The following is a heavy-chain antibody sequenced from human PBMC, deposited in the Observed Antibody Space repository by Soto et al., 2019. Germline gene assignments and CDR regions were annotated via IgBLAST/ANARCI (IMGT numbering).Heavy chain of an antibody. J-gene: IGHJ5*02. D-gene: IGHD4-17*01. CDR3: ANAMADGDYTRWFDP. Sequence: SETLSLTCAVYGGSFSGYYWSWIRQPPGKGLEWIGEINHSGSTNYNPSLKSRVTISVDTSKNQFSLKLSSVTAADTAVYYCANAMADGDYTRWFDPWGQGTLVTVSS. CDR2: INHSGST. CDR1: GGSFSGYY. V-gene: IGHV4-34*01.